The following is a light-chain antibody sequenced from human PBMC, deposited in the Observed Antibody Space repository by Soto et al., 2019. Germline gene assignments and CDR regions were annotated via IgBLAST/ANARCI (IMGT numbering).Light chain of an antibody. CDR1: QTVNSDY. V-gene: IGKV3-20*01. Sequence: EIVLTQSPGTLSLSPGERATLSCRASQTVNSDYLAWFQQRPGQAPRLLIFATSNRATGIPARFSGSGSGTDFTLTISSLEPEDFAVYYCQQRATFGQGTRLEIK. CDR2: ATS. J-gene: IGKJ5*01. CDR3: QQRAT.